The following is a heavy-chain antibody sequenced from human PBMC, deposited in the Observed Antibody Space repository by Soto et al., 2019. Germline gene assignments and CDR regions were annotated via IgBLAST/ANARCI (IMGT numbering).Heavy chain of an antibody. CDR3: ARDRTGIAAAGYKYHFDY. CDR1: GGTFSSYT. Sequence: GASVKVSCKASGGTFSSYTISWVRQAPGQGLEWMGRIIPILGIANYAQKFQGRVTITADKSTSTAYMELSSLRSEDTAVYYCARDRTGIAAAGYKYHFDYWGKGILDTVSA. D-gene: IGHD6-13*01. V-gene: IGHV1-69*04. CDR2: IIPILGIA. J-gene: IGHJ4*02.